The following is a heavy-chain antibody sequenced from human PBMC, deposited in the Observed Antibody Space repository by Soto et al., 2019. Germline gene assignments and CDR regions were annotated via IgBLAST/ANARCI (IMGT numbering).Heavy chain of an antibody. Sequence: EVQLVESGGGLVQPGGSLRLSCAASGFTFSSYWMHWVRQAPGKGLVWVSRINSDGSSTSYADSVKGRFTISRDNAKNTLYLQMNSLRVEDTAVYYCARVLMVRGGFNWFDPWGQGTLVTVSS. CDR2: INSDGSST. J-gene: IGHJ5*02. CDR3: ARVLMVRGGFNWFDP. D-gene: IGHD3-10*01. CDR1: GFTFSSYW. V-gene: IGHV3-74*01.